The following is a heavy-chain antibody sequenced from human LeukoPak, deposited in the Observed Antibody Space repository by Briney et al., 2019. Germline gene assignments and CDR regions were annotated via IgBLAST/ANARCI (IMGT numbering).Heavy chain of an antibody. CDR1: GFSLSTSGVG. CDR3: AHASTTVTGFDY. CDR2: IYWDDDK. D-gene: IGHD4-17*01. Sequence: SGPTLVKPTQTLTLTCTFSGFSLSTSGVGVGWIRQPPVKALEWLALIYWDDDKRYSPSLKSRLTITKHTSKNQVVLTMTNMDPVDTATYYCAHASTTVTGFDYWGQGTLVTVSS. J-gene: IGHJ4*02. V-gene: IGHV2-5*02.